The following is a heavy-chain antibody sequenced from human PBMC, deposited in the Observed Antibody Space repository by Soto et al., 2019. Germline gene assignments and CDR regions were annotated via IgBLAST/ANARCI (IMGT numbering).Heavy chain of an antibody. Sequence: QVQLVESGGGVVQPGRSLRLSCAASGFTFSSFGMHWVRQVPGKGLEWVALISYDGSKKYYAYSVKGRFTISRDKSKNTLYLQMNSLRVEDTAVYYCAKDRGWSSADLDYWGQGTLVTVSS. D-gene: IGHD6-19*01. CDR3: AKDRGWSSADLDY. V-gene: IGHV3-30*18. J-gene: IGHJ4*02. CDR2: ISYDGSKK. CDR1: GFTFSSFG.